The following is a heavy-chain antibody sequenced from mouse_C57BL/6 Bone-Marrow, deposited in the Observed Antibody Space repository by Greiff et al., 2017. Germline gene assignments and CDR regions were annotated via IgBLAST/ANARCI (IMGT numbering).Heavy chain of an antibody. J-gene: IGHJ3*01. Sequence: EADGGLVQPKGSLTLSCAASGFTFNTYAMHWVRQAPGKGLEWVARIRSKSSNYATYYADSVKDRFTISRDDSQSMLYLQMNNLKTEDTAMYYCVRDYGPQRGFAYWGQGTLVTVSA. CDR2: IRSKSSNYAT. CDR3: VRDYGPQRGFAY. V-gene: IGHV10-3*01. D-gene: IGHD1-1*02. CDR1: GFTFNTYA.